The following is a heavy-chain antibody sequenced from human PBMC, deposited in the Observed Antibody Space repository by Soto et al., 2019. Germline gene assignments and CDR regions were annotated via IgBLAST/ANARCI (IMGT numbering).Heavy chain of an antibody. CDR2: ISAYNGNT. Sequence: ASVKVSCKASGYTFTSYGISWVRQAPGQGLEWMGWISAYNGNTNYAQKLQGRVTMTTDTSTSTAYMELRSLRSDDTAVYYCARALATIFGVVTFDYWGQGTLVTVSS. D-gene: IGHD3-3*01. CDR1: GYTFTSYG. J-gene: IGHJ4*02. V-gene: IGHV1-18*01. CDR3: ARALATIFGVVTFDY.